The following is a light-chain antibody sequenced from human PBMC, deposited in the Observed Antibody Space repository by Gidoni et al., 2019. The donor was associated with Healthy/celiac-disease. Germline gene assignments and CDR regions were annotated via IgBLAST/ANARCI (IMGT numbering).Light chain of an antibody. CDR3: QQYYSTPRT. V-gene: IGKV4-1*01. J-gene: IGKJ3*01. Sequence: DIVMTQSPDSLAVSLGERATINCKSSQSVLYISNNKNYLAWYHQKPGQPPKLLIYWASTRESGVPDRFSGSGSGTDFTLSISSLQAEDVAVYYCQQYYSTPRTFGPGTKVDIK. CDR2: WAS. CDR1: QSVLYISNNKNY.